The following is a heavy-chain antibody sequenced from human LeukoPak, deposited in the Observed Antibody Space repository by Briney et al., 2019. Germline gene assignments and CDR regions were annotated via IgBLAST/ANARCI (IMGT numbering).Heavy chain of an antibody. CDR1: GFTFRSYS. D-gene: IGHD3-9*01. V-gene: IGHV3-48*01. CDR3: VREDSSGYA. J-gene: IGHJ5*02. Sequence: GESLRLSCAASGFTFRSYSMNWVRQAPGQGLEWISYISSARSTIYYADSVKGRFTISRDNANNSLFLQMNSLRVEDTAMYYCVREDSSGYAWGQGTLVTVSS. CDR2: ISSARSTI.